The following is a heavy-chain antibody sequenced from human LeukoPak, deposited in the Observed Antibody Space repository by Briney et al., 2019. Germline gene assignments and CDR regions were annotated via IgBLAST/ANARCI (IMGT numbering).Heavy chain of an antibody. J-gene: IGHJ4*02. D-gene: IGHD6-6*01. CDR1: GDSINNNNW. CDR3: ARGVGSIAGAY. CDR2: IYHSGST. V-gene: IGHV4-4*02. Sequence: PSGTLSLTCAISGDSINNNNWWNWVRQPPGEGLEWIGEIYHSGSTNYNPSLKSRVTISVDKSKNQFSLRLSSVTAADMAVYYCARGVGSIAGAYWGQGTLVIVSS.